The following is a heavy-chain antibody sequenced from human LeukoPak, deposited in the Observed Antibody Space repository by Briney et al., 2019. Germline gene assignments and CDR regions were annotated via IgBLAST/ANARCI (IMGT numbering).Heavy chain of an antibody. CDR2: INQDGSEK. CDR3: ATDLYY. CDR1: GFIFSSYW. Sequence: GRSLRLSCAASGFIFSSYWMSWVRQAPGKGLEWVANINQDGSEKYYVDSVKGRFTISRDNAKNSLYLQMNSLRVDDTAVYYCATDLYYWGQGTLVTVSS. J-gene: IGHJ4*02. V-gene: IGHV3-7*04.